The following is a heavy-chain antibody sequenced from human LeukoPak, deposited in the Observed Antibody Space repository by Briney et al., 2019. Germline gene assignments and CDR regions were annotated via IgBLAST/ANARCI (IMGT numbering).Heavy chain of an antibody. CDR2: IKSKTEGGTT. D-gene: IGHD3-10*01. CDR3: TTVLWFGEILSDF. CDR1: GFTFSYAW. Sequence: GGSLRLSCAPSGFTFSYAWMSWVRQPPGKGREWVGRIKSKTEGGTTDYAAPEKARLTITRDDSTITPYPQMNSLKTEATAVYYCTTVLWFGEILSDFSGEGTLVTASS. J-gene: IGHJ4*02. V-gene: IGHV3-15*01.